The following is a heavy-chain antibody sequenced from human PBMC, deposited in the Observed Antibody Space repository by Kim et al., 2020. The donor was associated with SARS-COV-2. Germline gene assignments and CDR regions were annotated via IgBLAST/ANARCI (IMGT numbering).Heavy chain of an antibody. Sequence: SETLSLTCAVYGGSFSGYYWSWIRQPPGKGLEWIGEINHSGSTNYNPSLKSRVTISVDTSKNQFSLKLSSVTAADTAVYYCARGYSRPRRTAHAPYYYYYYMDVWGKGTTVTVSS. V-gene: IGHV4-34*01. D-gene: IGHD2-21*01. CDR2: INHSGST. CDR1: GGSFSGYY. CDR3: ARGYSRPRRTAHAPYYYYYYMDV. J-gene: IGHJ6*03.